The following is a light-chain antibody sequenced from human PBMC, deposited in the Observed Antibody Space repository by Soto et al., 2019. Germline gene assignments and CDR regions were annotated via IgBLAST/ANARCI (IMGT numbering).Light chain of an antibody. Sequence: EIVMTHSPATLSVSPGERATLSCRASQSISNNLAWYQQKPGQGPRLLIYGASTRATGIPARFSGSGSGTDFTLTISSLHSEDFAVYYCQQYNNWPTWTFGQGTKVDIK. CDR1: QSISNN. CDR3: QQYNNWPTWT. J-gene: IGKJ1*01. CDR2: GAS. V-gene: IGKV3-15*01.